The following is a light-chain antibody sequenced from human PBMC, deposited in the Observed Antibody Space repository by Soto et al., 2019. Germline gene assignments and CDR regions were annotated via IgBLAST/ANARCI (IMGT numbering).Light chain of an antibody. Sequence: DIQLTQSPSFLSASIGDRVTITCRASQGIASFLAWYQQKPGKAPRVLISAASTLQSGVPSRFSGSGSGTEFTLTISSLQPDDFATYYCQQYNSYWTFGQGTKVDIK. CDR2: AAS. J-gene: IGKJ1*01. CDR1: QGIASF. CDR3: QQYNSYWT. V-gene: IGKV1-9*01.